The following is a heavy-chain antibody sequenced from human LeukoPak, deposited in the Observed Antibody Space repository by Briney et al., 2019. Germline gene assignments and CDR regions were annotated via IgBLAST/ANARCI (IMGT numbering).Heavy chain of an antibody. J-gene: IGHJ4*02. V-gene: IGHV4-39*07. CDR2: IYYGGNT. CDR1: GGSISSSSYY. D-gene: IGHD1-26*01. CDR3: TRNPNGSVDY. Sequence: SETLSLTCTVSGGSISSSSYYWDWIRKPPGKGLEWIGSIYYGGNTYYNPSLKSRVTISVDTSKNQFSLKLNSVTAADTAVYYCTRNPNGSVDYWGQGTLVTVSS.